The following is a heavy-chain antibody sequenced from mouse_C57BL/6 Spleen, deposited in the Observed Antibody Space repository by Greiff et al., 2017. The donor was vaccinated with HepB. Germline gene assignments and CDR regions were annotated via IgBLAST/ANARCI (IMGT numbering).Heavy chain of an antibody. V-gene: IGHV1-42*01. CDR3: ARLKDYYGSSYGDAMDY. D-gene: IGHD1-1*01. Sequence: VQLKESGPELVKPGASVKISCKASGYSFTGYYMNWVKQSPEKSLEWIGEINPSTGGTTYNQKFKAKATLTVDKSSSTAYMQLKSLTSEDSAVYYCARLKDYYGSSYGDAMDYWGQGTSVTVSS. J-gene: IGHJ4*01. CDR1: GYSFTGYY. CDR2: INPSTGGT.